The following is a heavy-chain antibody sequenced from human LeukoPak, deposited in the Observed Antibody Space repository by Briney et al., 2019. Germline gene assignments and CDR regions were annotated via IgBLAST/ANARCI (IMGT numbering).Heavy chain of an antibody. J-gene: IGHJ5*02. D-gene: IGHD2-2*01. CDR3: AKVVVPAAIHANWFDP. CDR1: GFTFSSYG. Sequence: GGSLRLSCAASGFTFSSYGMHWVRQAPGKGLEGVAVISYDGSNKYYADSVKGRFTISRDNSKNTLYLQMNSLRAEDTAVYYCAKVVVPAAIHANWFDPWGQGTLVTVSS. CDR2: ISYDGSNK. V-gene: IGHV3-30*18.